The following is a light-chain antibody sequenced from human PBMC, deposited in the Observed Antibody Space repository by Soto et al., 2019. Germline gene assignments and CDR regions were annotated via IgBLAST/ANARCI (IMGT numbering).Light chain of an antibody. Sequence: DIQLTQSPSFLSASVGDRVTITCRASQGISSYLAWYQQKPGKAPKVLIYAASTLQSGVPSRFSGSGFGTEFTLTISRLEPEDFAVYYCQQYGPSPMYTFGQGTKLEIK. J-gene: IGKJ2*01. V-gene: IGKV1-9*01. CDR2: AAS. CDR1: QGISSY. CDR3: QQYGPSPMYT.